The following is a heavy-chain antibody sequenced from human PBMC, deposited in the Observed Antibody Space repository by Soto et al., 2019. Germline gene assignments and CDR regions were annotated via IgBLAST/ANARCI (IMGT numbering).Heavy chain of an antibody. V-gene: IGHV1-18*01. CDR2: ISPYNGDT. CDR1: GGTFSSYT. CDR3: AREGVAPYYYYGMDV. D-gene: IGHD5-12*01. Sequence: ASVKVSCKASGGTFSSYTISWVRQAPGQGLEWMGRISPYNGDTNYAQTFQGRVTMTTDTSTSTVHMEVRSLRSDDTAVYYCAREGVAPYYYYGMDVWGQGTPVTSP. J-gene: IGHJ6*02.